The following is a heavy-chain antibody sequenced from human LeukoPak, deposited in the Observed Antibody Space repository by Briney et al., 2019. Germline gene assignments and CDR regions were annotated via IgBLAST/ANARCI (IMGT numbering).Heavy chain of an antibody. D-gene: IGHD3-22*01. CDR2: ISGSGGSI. J-gene: IGHJ4*02. CDR1: GFTFSSYA. V-gene: IGHV3-23*01. CDR3: AKSTKLYYYDSSGYYYFDY. Sequence: GGSLRLSCAASGFTFSSYAMSWVRQAPGKGLEWVSAISGSGGSIYYADSVKGRFTISRDNSKNTLYLQMNSLRAEDTAVYYCAKSTKLYYYDSSGYYYFDYWGQGTLVTVSS.